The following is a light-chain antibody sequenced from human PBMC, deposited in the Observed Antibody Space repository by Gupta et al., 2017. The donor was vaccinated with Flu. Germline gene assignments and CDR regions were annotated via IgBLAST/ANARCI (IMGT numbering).Light chain of an antibody. J-gene: IGLJ1*01. CDR1: SRDVGGYNY. Sequence: VTVTCTGTSRDVGGYNYVSWYQQHPGKAPKLMIYEVTKRPSGVPDRFSGSKSGNTASLTVSGLQAEDEADYYCSSYAGSNHPYVFGTGTKVTVL. CDR3: SSYAGSNHPYV. V-gene: IGLV2-8*01. CDR2: EVT.